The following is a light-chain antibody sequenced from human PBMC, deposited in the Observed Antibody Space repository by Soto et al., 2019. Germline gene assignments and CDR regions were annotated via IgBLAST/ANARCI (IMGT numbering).Light chain of an antibody. CDR1: QSVSSN. Sequence: IAMTQSPATLSVSPGERATLSCRASQSVSSNLAWYQQKPGQAPRLLIYGASTRATGIPARFSGSGSGTEFTLTISSLQSEDFAVYYCQQYNNWPPFAQGTKVDIK. CDR3: QQYNNWPP. CDR2: GAS. V-gene: IGKV3-15*01. J-gene: IGKJ1*01.